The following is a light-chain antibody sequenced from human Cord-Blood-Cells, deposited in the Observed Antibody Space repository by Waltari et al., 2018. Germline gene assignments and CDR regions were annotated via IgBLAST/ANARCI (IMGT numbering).Light chain of an antibody. V-gene: IGLV1-40*01. J-gene: IGLJ3*02. CDR3: QSYDSSLCWV. Sequence: QSVLTQPPSVSGAPGQRVTISCTGSSSNIGAGYDVHWYQQLPGTAPKLLIHGNSNRPSGVPDRFSGSKSGTSASLAITGLQAEDEADYYCQSYDSSLCWVFGGGTKLTVL. CDR1: SSNIGAGYD. CDR2: GNS.